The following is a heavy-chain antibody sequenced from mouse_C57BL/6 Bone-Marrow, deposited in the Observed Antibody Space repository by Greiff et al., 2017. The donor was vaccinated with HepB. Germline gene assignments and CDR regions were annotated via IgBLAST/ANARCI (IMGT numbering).Heavy chain of an antibody. Sequence: QVQLKQSGAELARPGASVKLSCKASGYTFTSYGISWVKQRTGQGLEWIGEIYPRSGNTYYNEKFKGKATLTADKSSSTAYMELRSLTSEDSAVYFCARKEGDYDDWGQGTTLTVSS. V-gene: IGHV1-81*01. CDR2: IYPRSGNT. CDR1: GYTFTSYG. D-gene: IGHD2-4*01. CDR3: ARKEGDYDD. J-gene: IGHJ2*01.